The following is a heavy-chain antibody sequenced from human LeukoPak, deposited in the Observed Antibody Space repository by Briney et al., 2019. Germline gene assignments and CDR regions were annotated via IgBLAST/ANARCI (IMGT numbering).Heavy chain of an antibody. CDR3: ARRAGAYSHPYDY. CDR2: IYSYNT. D-gene: IGHD4/OR15-4a*01. V-gene: IGHV3-53*01. CDR1: GFTVSSNP. Sequence: PGGSLRLSCTVSGFTVSSNPMSWVHQAPGKGLEWVSFIYSYNTHYSDSVKGRFTISRDNSKNTLYLQMNSLRAEDTAVYYCARRAGAYSHPYDYWGQGTLVTVSS. J-gene: IGHJ4*02.